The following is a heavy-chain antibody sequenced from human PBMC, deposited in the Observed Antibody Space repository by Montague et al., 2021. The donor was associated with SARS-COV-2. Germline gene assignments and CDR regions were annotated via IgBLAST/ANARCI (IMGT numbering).Heavy chain of an antibody. CDR3: ARGYDYVWGSYRYLHWFDP. CDR2: INHSGST. V-gene: IGHV4-34*01. CDR1: GGSFSGYY. J-gene: IGHJ5*02. D-gene: IGHD3-16*02. Sequence: SETLSLTCAVYGGSFSGYYWSWIRQPPGKGLEWIGEINHSGSTNYNPSLKSRVTISVDTSKYQFSLKLSSVTAADTAVYYCARGYDYVWGSYRYLHWFDPWGQGTLVTVSP.